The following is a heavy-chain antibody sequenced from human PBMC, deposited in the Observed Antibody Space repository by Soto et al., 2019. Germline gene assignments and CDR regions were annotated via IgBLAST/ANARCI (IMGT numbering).Heavy chain of an antibody. CDR2: IYYSGST. J-gene: IGHJ6*02. D-gene: IGHD2-15*01. Sequence: SETLSLTCTVSGGSISSGDYYWSWIRQPPGKGLEWMGYIYYSGSTYYNPSLKSRVAMSLDTSKTQFSMKLSSVTAADTAVDYSARFHSYTGMTTPRTYYFCEMDVWGQGTMVTVSS. CDR1: GGSISSGDYY. V-gene: IGHV4-30-4*01. CDR3: ARFHSYTGMTTPRTYYFCEMDV.